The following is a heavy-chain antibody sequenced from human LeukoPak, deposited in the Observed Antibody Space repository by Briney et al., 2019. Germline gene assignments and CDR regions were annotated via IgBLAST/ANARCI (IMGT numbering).Heavy chain of an antibody. J-gene: IGHJ6*02. V-gene: IGHV3-23*01. D-gene: IGHD2-15*01. CDR1: GFTFSSYA. CDR2: ISGSGGNT. Sequence: PGGSLRLSCAVSGFTFSSYAMSWVRQAPGKGLEWVSTISGSGGNTYYADSVKGRFTISRDNSKNTLYLQMNSLRAEDTAVYYCAKDTVSRYCSGGSCLGAMDVWGQGTTVTVSS. CDR3: AKDTVSRYCSGGSCLGAMDV.